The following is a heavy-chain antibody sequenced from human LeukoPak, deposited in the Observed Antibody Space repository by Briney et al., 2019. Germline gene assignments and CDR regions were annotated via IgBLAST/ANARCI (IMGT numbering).Heavy chain of an antibody. CDR1: GFTFDDYA. V-gene: IGHV3-9*01. D-gene: IGHD4-17*01. CDR3: AKDLSYGDYGLWYFDL. Sequence: GRSLRLSCAASGFTFDDYAMHGVRQAPGKGLEWVSGISWNSGSIGYADSVKGRFTISRDNAKNSLYLQMNNLRAEDTALYYCAKDLSYGDYGLWYFDLWGRGTLVTVSS. CDR2: ISWNSGSI. J-gene: IGHJ2*01.